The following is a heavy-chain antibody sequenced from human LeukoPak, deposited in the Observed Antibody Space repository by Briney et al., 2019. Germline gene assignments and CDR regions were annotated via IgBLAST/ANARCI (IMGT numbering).Heavy chain of an antibody. J-gene: IGHJ4*02. CDR3: VKLFTYYYGSGSFPDY. CDR2: ISSNGDST. V-gene: IGHV3-64D*06. Sequence: GGSLRLSCAASGFTFSSYAMHWVRQAPGKGLEYVSAISSNGDSTYYANSVKGRFTISRDNSKNTLYLQMSSLRPEDTAVFYCVKLFTYYYGSGSFPDYWGQGTLVTVSS. D-gene: IGHD3-10*01. CDR1: GFTFSSYA.